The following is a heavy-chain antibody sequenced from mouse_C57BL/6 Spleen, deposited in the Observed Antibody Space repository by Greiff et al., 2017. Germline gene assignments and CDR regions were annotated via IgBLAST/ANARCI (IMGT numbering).Heavy chain of an antibody. J-gene: IGHJ3*01. CDR2: IYPSDSDT. CDR3: AIGSSGYPAWFAY. V-gene: IGHV1-82*01. D-gene: IGHD3-2*02. CDR1: GYAFSSSW. Sequence: QVQLQQSGPELVKPGASVKISCKASGYAFSSSWMNWVKQRPGKGLEWIGRIYPSDSDTNYNQKFKGKATLTVDKSSSTAYMQLSSLTSEDSAVYYCAIGSSGYPAWFAYWGQGTLVTVSA.